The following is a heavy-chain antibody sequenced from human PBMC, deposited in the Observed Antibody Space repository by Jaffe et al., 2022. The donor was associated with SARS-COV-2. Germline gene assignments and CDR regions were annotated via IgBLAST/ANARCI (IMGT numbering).Heavy chain of an antibody. Sequence: EVQLLESGGGLVQPGGSLRLSCAASGFTFSSYAMSWVRQAPGKGLEWVSGISGSGGSAHSADSVKGRFTISRDNSKNTLYLQMNSLRAEDTAVYYCAKLLSYYYYGMDVWGQGTTVTVSS. D-gene: IGHD3-9*01. CDR2: ISGSGGSA. V-gene: IGHV3-23*01. CDR3: AKLLSYYYYGMDV. J-gene: IGHJ6*02. CDR1: GFTFSSYA.